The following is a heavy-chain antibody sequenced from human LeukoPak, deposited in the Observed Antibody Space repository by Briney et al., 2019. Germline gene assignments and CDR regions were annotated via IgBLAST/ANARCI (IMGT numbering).Heavy chain of an antibody. D-gene: IGHD4-23*01. CDR2: IQTKANSFAT. CDR1: GFTFSGSA. V-gene: IGHV3-73*01. CDR3: AKDLTRWAFDY. Sequence: GGSLRLSCTTSGFTFSGSAMHWVRQASGKGLEWVGRIQTKANSFATAYAVSVVGRFTISGDDSKNTAYLQMNSLRAEDTAVYYCAKDLTRWAFDYWGQGTLVTVSS. J-gene: IGHJ4*02.